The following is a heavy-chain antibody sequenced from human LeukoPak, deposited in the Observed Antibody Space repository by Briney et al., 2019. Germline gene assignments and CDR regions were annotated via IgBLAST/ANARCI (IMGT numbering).Heavy chain of an antibody. CDR3: ARGGYSRPPQDYMDV. CDR2: ISSSGTVL. D-gene: IGHD6-13*01. V-gene: IGHV3-11*01. CDR1: GFTFSDYY. Sequence: KPGGSLRLSCAASGFTFSDYYMSWIRQAPGKGLEWVSYISSSGTVLYYADSVKGRFTISRDNAKNSLYLQMNSLRAEDTALYHCARGGYSRPPQDYMDVWGKGTTVTVSS. J-gene: IGHJ6*03.